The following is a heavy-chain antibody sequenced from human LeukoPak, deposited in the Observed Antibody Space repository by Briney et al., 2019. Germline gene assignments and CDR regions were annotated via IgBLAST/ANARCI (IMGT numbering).Heavy chain of an antibody. D-gene: IGHD5-18*01. CDR1: GGSISSYY. J-gene: IGHJ5*02. CDR2: IYYSGST. V-gene: IGHV4-59*01. CDR3: AREVVTAMVSP. Sequence: SETLSLTCTVSGGSISSYYWSWIRQPPGKGLEWIGYIYYSGSTNYNPSLKSRVTISVDTSKNQFSLKLSSVTAADTAVYYCAREVVTAMVSPWGQGTLVTVSS.